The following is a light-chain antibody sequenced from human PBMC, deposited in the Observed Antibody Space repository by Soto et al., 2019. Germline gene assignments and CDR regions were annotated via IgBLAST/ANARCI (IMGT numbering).Light chain of an antibody. CDR2: GAS. CDR3: QQDGGSPLVT. J-gene: IGKJ4*01. CDR1: QSISSGY. Sequence: ETALTQSPGTLSLSPGERATLSCRASQSISSGYLAWYQQRPGQAPRLLISGASHRATGIPDRCSGSGSGTDFTLTISRLEPEDFAVYYCQQDGGSPLVTFGGGTKVEIK. V-gene: IGKV3-20*01.